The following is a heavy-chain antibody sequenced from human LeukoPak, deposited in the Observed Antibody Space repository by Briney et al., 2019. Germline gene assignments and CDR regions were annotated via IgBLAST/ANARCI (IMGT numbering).Heavy chain of an antibody. CDR3: ARGQYDFWSGYPFDY. Sequence: SETLSLTCTVSGGSISSYYWSWIRQPPGKGLEWIGYIYYSGGTNYNPSLKSRVTISVDTSKNQFSLKLSSVTAADTAVYYCARGQYDFWSGYPFDYWGQGTLVTVSS. CDR1: GGSISSYY. D-gene: IGHD3-3*01. J-gene: IGHJ4*02. V-gene: IGHV4-59*01. CDR2: IYYSGGT.